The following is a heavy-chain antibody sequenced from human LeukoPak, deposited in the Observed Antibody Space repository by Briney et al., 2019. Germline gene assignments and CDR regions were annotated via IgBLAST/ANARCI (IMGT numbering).Heavy chain of an antibody. Sequence: ASVKVSCKVSGYTLSELSMHWVRQAPGKGLEWMGGFDPESDETIYAQKFQGRVTMTEDTLTGTAYMELSRLTSDDTALYFCARMAALSFNFWGQGALVTISS. D-gene: IGHD5-24*01. V-gene: IGHV1-24*01. CDR2: FDPESDET. J-gene: IGHJ4*02. CDR1: GYTLSELS. CDR3: ARMAALSFNF.